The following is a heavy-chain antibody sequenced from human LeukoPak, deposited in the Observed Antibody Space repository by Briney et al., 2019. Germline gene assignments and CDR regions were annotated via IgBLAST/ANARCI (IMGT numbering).Heavy chain of an antibody. CDR3: VRGTPTPGMDY. D-gene: IGHD3-10*01. CDR2: IDTTTGNP. V-gene: IGHV7-4-1*02. J-gene: IGHJ4*02. CDR1: GYTFTGYY. Sequence: ASVKVSCKASGYTFTGYYMHWVRQAPGQGLEWMGNIDTTTGNPRYAQDFTGRFVFSLDTSVSTAYLQITSLKADDTAAYYCVRGTPTPGMDYWGQGTQVTVSS.